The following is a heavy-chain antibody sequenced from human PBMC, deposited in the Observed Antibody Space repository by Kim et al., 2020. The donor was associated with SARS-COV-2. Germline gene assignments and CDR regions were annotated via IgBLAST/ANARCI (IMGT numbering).Heavy chain of an antibody. CDR3: ARSLRYFDWLVPDY. V-gene: IGHV3-33*01. J-gene: IGHJ4*02. D-gene: IGHD3-9*01. Sequence: ADSVKRPFTISSDNSKNTLYLQMNSLSAEDTGVYYCARSLRYFDWLVPDYWGQGTLVTVSS.